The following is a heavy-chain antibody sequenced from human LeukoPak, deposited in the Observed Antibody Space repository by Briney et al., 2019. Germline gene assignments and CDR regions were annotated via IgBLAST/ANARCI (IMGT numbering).Heavy chain of an antibody. J-gene: IGHJ4*02. Sequence: GGSLRLSCAASGFTFDDYGMSWVRQAPGKGLVWVSRIKTDGSSTTSADSVKGRFTISRDNAKNTLYLQMNSLRAEDTAVYFCTRGQYSYGPFDYWGQGTLVTVSS. CDR1: GFTFDDYG. CDR3: TRGQYSYGPFDY. V-gene: IGHV3-74*01. D-gene: IGHD5-18*01. CDR2: IKTDGSST.